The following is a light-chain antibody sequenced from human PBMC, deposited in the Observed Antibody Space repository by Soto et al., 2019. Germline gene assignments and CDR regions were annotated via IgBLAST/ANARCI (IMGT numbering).Light chain of an antibody. V-gene: IGLV2-14*01. J-gene: IGLJ3*02. Sequence: QSVLTQPASVSGSPGQSITISCTGTSSDVGGYNYVSWYQQHPGKAPKLMIYEVNNRPSGVSNRFSGSKSGNTASLTISGLQAEDAADYYCTSYTSSNTPVFGGGTKRTGL. CDR3: TSYTSSNTPV. CDR2: EVN. CDR1: SSDVGGYNY.